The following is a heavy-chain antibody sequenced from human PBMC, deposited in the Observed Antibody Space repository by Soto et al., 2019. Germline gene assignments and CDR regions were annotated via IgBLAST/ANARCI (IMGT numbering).Heavy chain of an antibody. CDR3: AKDLADVYLTEAISLDY. Sequence: DVKLLESVAGLAQPGGALRLSCVASGLTFSNYVWKCVRQVRDKGLDWVAGISASVGSTYYPESVKGRFTISRDKSENTLYLQKHCRRGDDTDIDYCAKDLADVYLTEAISLDYGGQGTLVTVS. J-gene: IGHJ4*02. V-gene: IGHV3-23*01. CDR1: GLTFSNYV. CDR2: ISASVGST.